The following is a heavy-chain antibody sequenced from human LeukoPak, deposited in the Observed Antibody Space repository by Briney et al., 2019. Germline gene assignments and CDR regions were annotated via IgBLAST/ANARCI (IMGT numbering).Heavy chain of an antibody. V-gene: IGHV3-33*01. CDR1: GFTFSSYG. CDR2: IWYDGSNK. CDR3: ARPDGRGTQGVLDY. D-gene: IGHD1-14*01. J-gene: IGHJ4*02. Sequence: PGGSLRLSCAASGFTFSSYGMHLVRQAPGKGLEWVAVIWYDGSNKYYADSVKGRFTISRDNSKNTLYLQMNSLRAEDTAVYYCARPDGRGTQGVLDYWGQGTLVTVSS.